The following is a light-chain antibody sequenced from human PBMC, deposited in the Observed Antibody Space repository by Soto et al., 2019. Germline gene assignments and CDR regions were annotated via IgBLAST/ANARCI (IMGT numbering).Light chain of an antibody. CDR2: GAS. J-gene: IGKJ3*01. V-gene: IGKV3-20*01. Sequence: EIVLTQSPGTLSLSPGERATLSCRASQSVSSSYLAWYQQKPGQAPRLLIYGASSRATGIPDRFRGSGSGTDFNLTISRLEPEDFAVYYCQQYGSSHGFTFGPGTKVDIK. CDR1: QSVSSSY. CDR3: QQYGSSHGFT.